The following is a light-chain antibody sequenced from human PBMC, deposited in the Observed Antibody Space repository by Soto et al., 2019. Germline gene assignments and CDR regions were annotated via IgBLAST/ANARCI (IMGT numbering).Light chain of an antibody. CDR2: AAS. CDR3: QQLNSYPLT. CDR1: QAIGGR. Sequence: DIQMTQSPSSVSASVGDRITITCRASQAIGGRLAWFQQKPGKAPQYLIQAASILQSGVPSRFSGSGSGTEFTLTISSLQPEDFATYYCQQLNSYPLTFGGGTKVDIK. V-gene: IGKV1-12*01. J-gene: IGKJ4*01.